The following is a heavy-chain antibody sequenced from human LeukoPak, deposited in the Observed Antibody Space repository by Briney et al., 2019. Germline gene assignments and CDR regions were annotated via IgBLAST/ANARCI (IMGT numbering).Heavy chain of an antibody. CDR3: AGTPHQGNWFAP. CDR1: GYTFTSDY. Sequence: GASVKVSCKASGYTFTSDYMNWVRQAPGQGLEWMGIVHSSGGVIKYAQEFQDRLTVTRDTSTSTIYMELSSLRSEDTAVYYCAGTPHQGNWFAPWGKGPLVIVSS. J-gene: IGHJ5*02. V-gene: IGHV1-46*01. CDR2: VHSSGGVI.